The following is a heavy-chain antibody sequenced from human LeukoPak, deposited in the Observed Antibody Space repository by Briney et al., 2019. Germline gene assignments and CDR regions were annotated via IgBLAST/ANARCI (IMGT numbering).Heavy chain of an antibody. CDR1: GGSISTSNSY. Sequence: SETLSLTCTVSGGSISTSNSYWGWIRRPPGKGLEWVGSIYHSGSTYYNPSLKSRVTISVDTSKNQFSLKLSSVTAADTAVYYCARDSRRYFDWLLSADAFDIWGQGTMVTVSS. V-gene: IGHV4-39*07. CDR3: ARDSRRYFDWLLSADAFDI. CDR2: IYHSGST. D-gene: IGHD3-9*01. J-gene: IGHJ3*02.